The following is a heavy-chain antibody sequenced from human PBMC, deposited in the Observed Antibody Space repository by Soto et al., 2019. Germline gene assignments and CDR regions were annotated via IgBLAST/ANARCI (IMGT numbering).Heavy chain of an antibody. CDR2: ISGSGGST. Sequence: PGGSLRLSCASSGVTCSSYAMSLVRQAPGKGLEWVSAISGSGGSTYYADSVKGRFTISRDNSKDTLYLQMNSLRAEDTAVYYCAKALSLYYFDYWGQGTLVTVSS. CDR3: AKALSLYYFDY. V-gene: IGHV3-23*01. J-gene: IGHJ4*02. CDR1: GVTCSSYA.